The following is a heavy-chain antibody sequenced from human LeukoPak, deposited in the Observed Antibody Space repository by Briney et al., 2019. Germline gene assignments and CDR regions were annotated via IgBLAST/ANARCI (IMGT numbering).Heavy chain of an antibody. D-gene: IGHD3-16*02. CDR3: AKDGPYDYVWGSYRQVKAFDI. J-gene: IGHJ3*02. CDR1: GFTFSSYV. V-gene: IGHV3-23*01. CDR2: ISGSGGST. Sequence: PGGSLRLSCAASGFTFSSYVMSWVRQAPGKGLEWVSAISGSGGSTYYADSVKGRFTISRDNSKNTLYLQMNSLRAEDTAVYYCAKDGPYDYVWGSYRQVKAFDIWGQGTMVTVSS.